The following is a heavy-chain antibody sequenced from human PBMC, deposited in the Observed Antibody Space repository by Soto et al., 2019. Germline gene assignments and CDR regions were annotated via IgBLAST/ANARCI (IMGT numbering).Heavy chain of an antibody. J-gene: IGHJ5*02. V-gene: IGHV4-34*01. CDR1: GGSFSGYY. CDR2: INHSGST. CDR3: ARDGNRYCISTSCYGDWFDP. D-gene: IGHD2-2*01. Sequence: SETLSLTCAVYGGSFSGYYWSWIRQPPGKGLEWIGEINHSGSTNYNPSLKSRVTISVDTSKNQFSLKLSSVTAADTAVYYCARDGNRYCISTSCYGDWFDPWGQGTLVTVSS.